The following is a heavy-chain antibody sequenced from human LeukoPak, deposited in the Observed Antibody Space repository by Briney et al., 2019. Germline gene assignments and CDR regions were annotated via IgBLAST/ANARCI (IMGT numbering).Heavy chain of an antibody. CDR2: ISSSSSTI. Sequence: PGGSLRLSCAASGFTFSSYSMNWVRQAPGKGLEWVSYISSSSSTIYYADSVKGRFTISRDNAKNSLYLQMNSLRAEDTAVYYCARAQQQLVHQYDYYYGMGVWGQRTTVTVSS. CDR3: ARAQQQLVHQYDYYYGMGV. D-gene: IGHD6-13*01. CDR1: GFTFSSYS. V-gene: IGHV3-48*01. J-gene: IGHJ6*02.